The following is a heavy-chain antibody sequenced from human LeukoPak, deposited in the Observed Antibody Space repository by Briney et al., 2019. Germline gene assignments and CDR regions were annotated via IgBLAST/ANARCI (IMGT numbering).Heavy chain of an antibody. J-gene: IGHJ5*02. CDR3: ARAYSSSWYRGWFDP. D-gene: IGHD6-13*01. CDR2: ISAYNGNT. V-gene: IGHV1-18*01. Sequence: ASVKVSCKASGGTFSSYAISWVRQAPGQGLEWMGWISAYNGNTNYAQKLQGRVTMTTDTSTSTAYMELRSLRSDDTAVYYCARAYSSSWYRGWFDPWGQGTLVTVSS. CDR1: GGTFSSYA.